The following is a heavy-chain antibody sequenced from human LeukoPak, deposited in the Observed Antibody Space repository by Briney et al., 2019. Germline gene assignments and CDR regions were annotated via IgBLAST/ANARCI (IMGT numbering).Heavy chain of an antibody. Sequence: PSETLSLTCAVYGGSFSGYYWSWIRQPPGKGLEWIGEINHSGSTNYNPSLKSRVTISVDTSKNQFSLKLSSVTAADTAVYYCARDHDNYYDSSGYYVDYWGQGTLVTVSS. J-gene: IGHJ4*02. D-gene: IGHD3-22*01. CDR3: ARDHDNYYDSSGYYVDY. V-gene: IGHV4-34*01. CDR2: INHSGST. CDR1: GGSFSGYY.